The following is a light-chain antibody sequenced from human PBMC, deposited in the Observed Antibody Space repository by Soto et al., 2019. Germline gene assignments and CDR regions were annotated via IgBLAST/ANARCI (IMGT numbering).Light chain of an antibody. V-gene: IGLV2-8*01. J-gene: IGLJ3*02. CDR2: EVN. CDR1: SSDVGGYNY. CDR3: QAYDNSLGVFVL. Sequence: QSALTQPPSASGSPGQSVAISCTGTSSDVGGYNYVSWYQQHPGKAPKLMIYEVNKRPSGVPDRFSGSKSGNTASLTVSGLQAEDEADYYCQAYDNSLGVFVLFGGGTKLTVL.